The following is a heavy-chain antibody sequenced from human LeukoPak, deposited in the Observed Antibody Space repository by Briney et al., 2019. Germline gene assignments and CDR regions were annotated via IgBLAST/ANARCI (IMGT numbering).Heavy chain of an antibody. Sequence: SETLSLTCTVSGGSISSYYWTWIRQSAGKGLEWIGRINTSGSTNYNPSLRSRVTMSVNTSKNQFSLNLTSVTAADTAVYSCTREGGDPRWLDPWGQGTLVTVSS. CDR1: GGSISSYY. CDR2: INTSGST. D-gene: IGHD6-25*01. J-gene: IGHJ5*02. V-gene: IGHV4-4*07. CDR3: TREGGDPRWLDP.